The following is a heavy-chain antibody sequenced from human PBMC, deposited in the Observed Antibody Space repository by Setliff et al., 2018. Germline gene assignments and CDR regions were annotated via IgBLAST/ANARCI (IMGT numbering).Heavy chain of an antibody. Sequence: SETLSLTCAVYGGSFSGYYWSWIRQPPGKRLEWIGEIIHSGNINYNPSLKSRVTISVDTSKNQFSLKLSSVTAADTAVYYCARESRYYYDNLGTLDYWGQGTLVTVS. CDR3: ARESRYYYDNLGTLDY. CDR1: GGSFSGYY. J-gene: IGHJ4*02. D-gene: IGHD3-22*01. V-gene: IGHV4-34*12. CDR2: IIHSGNI.